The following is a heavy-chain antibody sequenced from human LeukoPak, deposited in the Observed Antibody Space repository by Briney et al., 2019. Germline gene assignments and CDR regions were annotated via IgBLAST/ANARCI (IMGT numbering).Heavy chain of an antibody. D-gene: IGHD3-10*01. J-gene: IGHJ4*02. CDR3: ATAYFGSGSSYFDY. Sequence: GASVKVSCKVSGYTLTELSMHWVRQAPGKGLEWMGGFDPEDGETIYAQKFQGRVTMTEDTSTDTAYMELSSLRSEDTAVYYGATAYFGSGSSYFDYWGQGTLVTVSS. V-gene: IGHV1-24*01. CDR2: FDPEDGET. CDR1: GYTLTELS.